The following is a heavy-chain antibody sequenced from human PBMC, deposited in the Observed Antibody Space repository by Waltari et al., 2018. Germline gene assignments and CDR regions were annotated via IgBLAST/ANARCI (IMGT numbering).Heavy chain of an antibody. CDR1: GGSFSDIY. Sequence: QVQLQQWGAGLLKPSETLSLTCAVYGGSFSDIYWNWIRQPPGKGLEWIGEINHGGGINHSGSTNYSPSLKSRVTISLDTSKNQFSLKLSSVTAADTAVYYCARARDYPNNGAFSIWGQGTVVTVSS. CDR2: INHGGGINHSGST. V-gene: IGHV4-34*01. CDR3: ARARDYPNNGAFSI. J-gene: IGHJ3*02. D-gene: IGHD2-8*01.